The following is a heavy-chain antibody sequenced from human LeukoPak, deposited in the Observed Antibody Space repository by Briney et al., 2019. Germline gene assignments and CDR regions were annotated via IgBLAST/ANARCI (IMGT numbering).Heavy chain of an antibody. CDR3: ARDDSRVY. J-gene: IGHJ4*02. CDR1: GGTFSSYA. CDR2: ISYDGSNK. D-gene: IGHD2-21*01. Sequence: SCKASGGTFSSYAMHWVRQAPGKGLEWVAVISYDGSNKYYADSVKGRFTISRDNSKNTLYLQMNSLRAEDTAVYYCARDDSRVYWGQGTLVTVSS. V-gene: IGHV3-30-3*01.